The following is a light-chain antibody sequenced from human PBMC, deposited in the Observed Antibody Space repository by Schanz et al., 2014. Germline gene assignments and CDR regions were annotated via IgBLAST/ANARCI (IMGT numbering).Light chain of an antibody. J-gene: IGKJ3*01. CDR3: QQYGTSPKFT. Sequence: EIVLTQSPGTLSLSPGERATLSCRASQSVSSSALAWYQQKPSQAPRLLIYGASTRATGIPDRFSGSGSGTDFTLTISRLEPEDFAVYYCQQYGTSPKFTFGPGTKVDIK. CDR1: QSVSSSA. CDR2: GAS. V-gene: IGKV3-20*01.